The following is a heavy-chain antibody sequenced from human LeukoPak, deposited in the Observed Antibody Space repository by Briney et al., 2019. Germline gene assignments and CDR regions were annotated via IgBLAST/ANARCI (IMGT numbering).Heavy chain of an antibody. J-gene: IGHJ3*02. V-gene: IGHV5-51*01. CDR3: ARDGPVPATADAFDI. CDR2: IYPGDSDT. CDR1: GYDFSTYW. D-gene: IGHD2-2*01. Sequence: GESLKISCKGSGYDFSTYWIGWVRQMPGQGLEWMGIIYPGDSDTRNSPSLQGQVTISAAKSISTVYLKWSSLKASDTAMYYCARDGPVPATADAFDIWGQGTMVTVSS.